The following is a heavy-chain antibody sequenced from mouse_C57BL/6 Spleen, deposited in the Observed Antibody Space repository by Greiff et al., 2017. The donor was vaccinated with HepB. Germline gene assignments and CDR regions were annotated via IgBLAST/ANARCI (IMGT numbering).Heavy chain of an antibody. J-gene: IGHJ2*01. V-gene: IGHV1-82*01. CDR1: GYAFSSSW. CDR3: ARGGTTVVAYYCDY. Sequence: VQLQQSGPELVKPGASVKISCKASGYAFSSSWMNWVKQRPGKGLEWIGRIYPGDGDTNYNGKFKGKATLTADKSSSTAYMQLSSLTSEDSAVYFCARGGTTVVAYYCDYWGQGTTLTVSS. D-gene: IGHD1-1*01. CDR2: IYPGDGDT.